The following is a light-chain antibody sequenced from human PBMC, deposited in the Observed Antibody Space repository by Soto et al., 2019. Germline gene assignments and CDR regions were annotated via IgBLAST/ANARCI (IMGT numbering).Light chain of an antibody. Sequence: EVVMTQSPATLSLSPGERATLSCRASQSVSSNLAWYQQKPGQAPRLLIYGASTRAAGIPARFSGSGSGTEFTLTISSLEPEDFAVYYCHKYNNWPLTFGGATKVEIK. CDR2: GAS. CDR3: HKYNNWPLT. J-gene: IGKJ4*02. CDR1: QSVSSN. V-gene: IGKV3-15*01.